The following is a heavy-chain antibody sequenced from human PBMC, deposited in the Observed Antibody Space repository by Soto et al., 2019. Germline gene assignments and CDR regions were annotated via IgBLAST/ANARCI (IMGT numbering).Heavy chain of an antibody. CDR3: ARTNYDSSGYYNGYFQH. D-gene: IGHD3-22*01. CDR2: IIPIFGTA. V-gene: IGHV1-69*13. Sequence: GASVKVSCKASGGTFSSYAISWVRQAPGQGLEWMGGIIPIFGTANYAQKFQGRVTITADESTSTAYMELSSLRSEDTAVYYCARTNYDSSGYYNGYFQHWGQGTLVTVYS. J-gene: IGHJ1*01. CDR1: GGTFSSYA.